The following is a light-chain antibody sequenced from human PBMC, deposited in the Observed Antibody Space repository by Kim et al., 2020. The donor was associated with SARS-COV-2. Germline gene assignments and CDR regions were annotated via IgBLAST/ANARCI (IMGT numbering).Light chain of an antibody. CDR1: QSVSSNY. V-gene: IGKV3-20*01. J-gene: IGKJ1*01. CDR2: IAS. CDR3: QQYGSSRT. Sequence: LSPGERATLSCRDSQSVSSNYLAWYQQKPGQAPRLLIYIASSRATGIPDRFSGSGSGTDFTLSISRLEPEDFAVYYCQQYGSSRTFVQGTKVDIK.